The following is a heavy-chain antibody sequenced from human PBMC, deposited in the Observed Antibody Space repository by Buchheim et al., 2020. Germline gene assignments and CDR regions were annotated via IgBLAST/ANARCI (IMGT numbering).Heavy chain of an antibody. Sequence: EVQLVQSGAEVKKPGESLRISCKGSGYSFTSYWISWVRQMPGKGLEWMGRIDPSDSYTTYSPSFQGHVTISADKSIRPAYPQWSSLKASDTAMYYCARWVGGGYGPSNRVYGMDVWGQGTT. J-gene: IGHJ6*02. D-gene: IGHD6-19*01. CDR3: ARWVGGGYGPSNRVYGMDV. CDR1: GYSFTSYW. V-gene: IGHV5-10-1*01. CDR2: IDPSDSYT.